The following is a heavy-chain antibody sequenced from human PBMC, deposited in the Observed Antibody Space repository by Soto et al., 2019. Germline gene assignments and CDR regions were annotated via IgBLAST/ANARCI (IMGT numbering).Heavy chain of an antibody. CDR3: GRVVEGATRHTDPDS. D-gene: IGHD2-21*01. V-gene: IGHV4-39*01. Sequence: SETLSLTCTVSGVSIHNSHSFWAWIRQPPGKGLQFIDGVYHNGGAHYNSSLKSRVTISVDTANNQVSLRMRSLTAADTAFYYCGRVVEGATRHTDPDSWGQGILVTVSS. J-gene: IGHJ5*01. CDR2: VYHNGGA. CDR1: GVSIHNSHSF.